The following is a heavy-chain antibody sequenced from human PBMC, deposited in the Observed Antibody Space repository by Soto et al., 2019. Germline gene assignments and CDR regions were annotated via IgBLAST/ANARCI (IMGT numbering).Heavy chain of an antibody. CDR2: ITTYNGNT. CDR1: GYSFTSDG. Sequence: ALLKVSCKASGYSFTSDGISWVRQAPGQGLDWMGWITTYNGNTKYAQDLQGRVTMTTDTSTSTAYMELRGLRSDDTAVYYCARFSGGVYNTYYFYYGMDVWGQGTTVTVSS. J-gene: IGHJ6*02. CDR3: ARFSGGVYNTYYFYYGMDV. D-gene: IGHD2-15*01. V-gene: IGHV1-18*04.